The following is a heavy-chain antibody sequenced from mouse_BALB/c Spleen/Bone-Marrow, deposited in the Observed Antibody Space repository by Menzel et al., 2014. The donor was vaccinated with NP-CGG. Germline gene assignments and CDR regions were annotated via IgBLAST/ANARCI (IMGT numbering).Heavy chain of an antibody. CDR1: GFTFXRSG. V-gene: IGHV5-17*02. CDR2: ISSGSSTI. J-gene: IGHJ4*01. CDR3: ARARSTMITTGAMDY. D-gene: IGHD2-4*01. Sequence: EVQLVESGGGLVQPGGSRKLSCAASGFTFXRSGMHWVRQAPEKGLEWVAYISSGSSTIYYADTTKGRFTISRDNPKNTLFLQMTSLRSEDTAMYYCARARSTMITTGAMDYWGQGTSVTVSS.